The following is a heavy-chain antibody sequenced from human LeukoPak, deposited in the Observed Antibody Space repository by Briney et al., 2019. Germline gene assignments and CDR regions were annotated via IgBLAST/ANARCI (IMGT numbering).Heavy chain of an antibody. Sequence: ASVKVSCKASGGTFSSYAISWVREAPGQGLEWMGRIIPILGIANYAQKFQGRVTITADKSTSTAYMELSSLRPEDTAVYYCAREGYSSGKPYWGQGTLVTVSS. D-gene: IGHD6-19*01. CDR2: IIPILGIA. V-gene: IGHV1-69*04. CDR3: AREGYSSGKPY. J-gene: IGHJ4*02. CDR1: GGTFSSYA.